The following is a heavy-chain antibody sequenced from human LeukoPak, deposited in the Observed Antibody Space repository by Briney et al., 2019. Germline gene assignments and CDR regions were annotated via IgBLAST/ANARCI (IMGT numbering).Heavy chain of an antibody. Sequence: GGSVRLSCAASGFAFSRYAMSWVRQAPGKGLEWVSAISGRGGSTYYADSVKGRFTISRDSSKNTLYLQMNSLRAEDTAVYYCAKDLSLEAVAGFGYWGQGTLVSVSS. CDR2: ISGRGGST. CDR3: AKDLSLEAVAGFGY. V-gene: IGHV3-23*01. D-gene: IGHD6-19*01. J-gene: IGHJ4*02. CDR1: GFAFSRYA.